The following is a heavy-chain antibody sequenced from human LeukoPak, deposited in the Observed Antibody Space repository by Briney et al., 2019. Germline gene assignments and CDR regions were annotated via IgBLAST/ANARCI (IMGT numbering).Heavy chain of an antibody. D-gene: IGHD3-3*01. CDR3: ARGGYYTLEYYYYMDI. Sequence: SETLSLTCTVSGGSINSYYWSWIRQSPGKGLEWIGYVYYSGDTKYNDSLKSRVTISVDTSKNQFSLNLSSVTAEDTAVYYCARGGYYTLEYYYYMDIWGKGTTVTVSS. CDR2: VYYSGDT. CDR1: GGSINSYY. V-gene: IGHV4-59*01. J-gene: IGHJ6*03.